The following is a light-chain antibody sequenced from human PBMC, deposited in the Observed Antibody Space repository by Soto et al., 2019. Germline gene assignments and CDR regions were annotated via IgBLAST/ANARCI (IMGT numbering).Light chain of an antibody. Sequence: QSVLTHPPSVSAAPGQKVTISCSGSNSNIGNNYVSWYQQLPGTAPKLLIYENDKRPSGIPDRFSGSKSGTSATLAITGLQTGDEADYYCGTWDSSLSAGVFGGGTKVTVL. CDR2: END. V-gene: IGLV1-51*02. CDR1: NSNIGNNY. J-gene: IGLJ3*02. CDR3: GTWDSSLSAGV.